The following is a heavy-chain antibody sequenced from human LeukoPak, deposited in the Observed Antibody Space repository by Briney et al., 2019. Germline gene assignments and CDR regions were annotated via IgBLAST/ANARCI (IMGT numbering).Heavy chain of an antibody. CDR1: GFTFSNYG. CDR3: AKDLDFWSGYFFDP. Sequence: GGSLRLSCGGSGFTFSNYGIHWVRQAPGKGLEWVAVISSDGNTEYYADSVKGRFTISRDNSKNTLYLQMNSLRAEDTAVYYCAKDLDFWSGYFFDPWGQGTLVTVSS. V-gene: IGHV3-30*18. J-gene: IGHJ5*02. D-gene: IGHD3-3*01. CDR2: ISSDGNTE.